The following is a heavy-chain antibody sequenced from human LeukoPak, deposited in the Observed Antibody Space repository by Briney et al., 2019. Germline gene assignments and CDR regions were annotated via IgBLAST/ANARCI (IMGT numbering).Heavy chain of an antibody. D-gene: IGHD1-14*01. CDR1: GGTFSSYA. J-gene: IGHJ4*02. CDR3: ARDPHLAPTGLFDY. CDR2: IIPIFGTA. V-gene: IGHV1-69*06. Sequence: SVKVSCKASGGTFSSYAISWVRQAPGQGLEWMGGIIPIFGTANYAQKFQGRVTITADKSTSTAYMELRSLRSDDTAVYYCARDPHLAPTGLFDYWGQGTLVTVSS.